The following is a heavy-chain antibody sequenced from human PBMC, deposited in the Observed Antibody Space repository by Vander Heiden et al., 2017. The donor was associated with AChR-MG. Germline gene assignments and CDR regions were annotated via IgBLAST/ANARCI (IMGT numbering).Heavy chain of an antibody. CDR3: ARTYNDAFDI. CDR2: ITSGSANI. J-gene: IGHJ3*02. V-gene: IGHV3-21*02. Sequence: EVQLVESGGGLVKPGGSLRLSCAASGFTFDTYTMNWVRQAPGKGLEWVSSITSGSANIYYAASVKGRFTISRDNAKNSLFLQMNTLRAEDTAVYYCARTYNDAFDIWGQGTMVTVSS. CDR1: GFTFDTYT. D-gene: IGHD1-1*01.